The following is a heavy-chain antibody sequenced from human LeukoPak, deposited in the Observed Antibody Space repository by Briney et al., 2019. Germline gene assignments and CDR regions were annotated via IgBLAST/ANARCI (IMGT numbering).Heavy chain of an antibody. Sequence: PGGSLRLSCAASGFTFSNYAMSWVRQAAGKGLEWVSGISGSGTSTYYADSVKGRFTISRDNSKNTLYLQMNSLRAEDTAVYYCASRNYYDSSGYYYYYFDYWGQGILVTVSS. CDR1: GFTFSNYA. D-gene: IGHD3-22*01. CDR3: ASRNYYDSSGYYYYYFDY. V-gene: IGHV3-23*01. CDR2: ISGSGTST. J-gene: IGHJ4*02.